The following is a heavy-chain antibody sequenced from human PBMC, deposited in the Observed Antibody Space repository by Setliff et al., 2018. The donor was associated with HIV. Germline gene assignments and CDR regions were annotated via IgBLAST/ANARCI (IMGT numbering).Heavy chain of an antibody. Sequence: SVKVSCKASGGTFNNYAISWVRQAPGQGLEWMGRIIPMFGTANHAQKFQGRVTITADKSTSTAYMELRSLRSEGTAVYYCARFDHYGDYGRIGDAFDIWGQGTMVTVSS. CDR2: IIPMFGTA. CDR3: ARFDHYGDYGRIGDAFDI. D-gene: IGHD4-17*01. CDR1: GGTFNNYA. V-gene: IGHV1-69*06. J-gene: IGHJ3*02.